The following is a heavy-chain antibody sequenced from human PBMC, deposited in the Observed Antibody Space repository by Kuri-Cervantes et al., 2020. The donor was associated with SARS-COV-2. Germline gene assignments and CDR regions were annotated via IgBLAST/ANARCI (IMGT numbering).Heavy chain of an antibody. CDR3: ARGYPPMVQGVIIKGIGY. CDR1: GFTFSDYY. D-gene: IGHD3-10*01. CDR2: ISSSSTI. Sequence: GESLKISCAASGFTFSDYYMNWVRQAPEKGLEWVSSISSSSTIYYADSVKGRFTISRDNAKNPLYLQMNSLRAEDTAVYYCARGYPPMVQGVIIKGIGYWGQGTLVTVSS. J-gene: IGHJ4*02. V-gene: IGHV3-69-1*01.